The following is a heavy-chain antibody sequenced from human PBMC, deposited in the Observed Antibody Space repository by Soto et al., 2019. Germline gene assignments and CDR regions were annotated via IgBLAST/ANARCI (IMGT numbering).Heavy chain of an antibody. V-gene: IGHV1-2*02. CDR2: INPNSDVT. J-gene: IGHJ4*02. CDR3: ARDIWRATVTTWPHCAY. CDR1: GYTFTDYY. Sequence: QVQLVQSGAEVKKPGASVKVSCKASGYTFTDYYIHWVRQAPGQGLEWMGWINPNSDVTNYSQKFQGRVTMTRATSISKAYMELSRLRADDTAVYYCARDIWRATVTTWPHCAYGGQGTLVTVSS. D-gene: IGHD4-4*01.